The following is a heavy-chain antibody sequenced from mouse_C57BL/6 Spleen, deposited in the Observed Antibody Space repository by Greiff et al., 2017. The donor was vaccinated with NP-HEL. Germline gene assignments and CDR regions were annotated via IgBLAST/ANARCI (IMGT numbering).Heavy chain of an antibody. CDR3: ASHYSNYFAY. J-gene: IGHJ3*01. Sequence: VQLQQPGPELVKPGASVKISCKASGYAFSSSWMNWVKQRPGKGLEWIGRIYPGDGDTNYNGKFKGKATLTADKSSSTAYMQLSSLTSEDSAVYFCASHYSNYFAYWGQGTLVTVSA. CDR1: GYAFSSSW. CDR2: IYPGDGDT. V-gene: IGHV1-82*01. D-gene: IGHD2-5*01.